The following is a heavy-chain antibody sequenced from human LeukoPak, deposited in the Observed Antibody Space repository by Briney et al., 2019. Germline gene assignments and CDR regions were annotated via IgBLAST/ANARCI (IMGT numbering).Heavy chain of an antibody. CDR3: AELGITMIGGV. CDR2: INPSGST. D-gene: IGHD3-10*02. V-gene: IGHV4-34*01. J-gene: IGHJ6*04. Sequence: SETLSLTCAVYGGSFSGYYWSWIRQPPGKGLEWIGEINPSGSTNYNPSLKSRVTISVDTSKKQFSLNLSSVTAADTAVYYCAELGITMIGGVWGKGTTVNISS. CDR1: GGSFSGYY.